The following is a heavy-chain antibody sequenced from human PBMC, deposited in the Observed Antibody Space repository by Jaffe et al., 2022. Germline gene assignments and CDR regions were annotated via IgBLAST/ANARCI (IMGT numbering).Heavy chain of an antibody. J-gene: IGHJ4*02. CDR2: ISGSGGST. V-gene: IGHV3-23*01. D-gene: IGHD4-17*01. CDR3: AKEYEEYLDYGDYGVY. Sequence: EVQLLESGGGLVQPGGSLRLSCAASGFTFSSYAMSWVRQAPGKGLEWVSAISGSGGSTYYADSVKGRFTISRDNSKNTLYLQMNSLRAEDTAVYYCAKEYEEYLDYGDYGVYWGQGTLVTVSS. CDR1: GFTFSSYA.